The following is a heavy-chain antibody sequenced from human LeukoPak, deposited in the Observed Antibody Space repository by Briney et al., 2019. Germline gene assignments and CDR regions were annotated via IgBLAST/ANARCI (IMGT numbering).Heavy chain of an antibody. J-gene: IGHJ4*02. Sequence: SETLSLTCTVSGGSISSSSYYWSWIRQPAGKGLEWIGRIYTSGSTNYNPSLKSRVTMSVDTSKNQFSLKLSSVTAADTAVYYCARGSYGDYVVDYWGQGTLVTVSS. CDR3: ARGSYGDYVVDY. D-gene: IGHD4-17*01. CDR2: IYTSGST. V-gene: IGHV4-61*02. CDR1: GGSISSSSYY.